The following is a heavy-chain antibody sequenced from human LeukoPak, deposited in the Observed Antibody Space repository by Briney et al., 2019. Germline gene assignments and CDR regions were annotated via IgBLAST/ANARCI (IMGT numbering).Heavy chain of an antibody. D-gene: IGHD2-21*01. J-gene: IGHJ4*02. CDR3: TRIGIAIIGRDPVDY. Sequence: PGGFLRLSCAASGFTFRDYAMSWVRQAPGKGLEWVGFIRSKTYGGAADYGASVRGRFTIYRDDSKSIAYLQMNSLEIEDTAVYYCTRIGIAIIGRDPVDYWGQGTLVTVSS. CDR2: IRSKTYGGAA. CDR1: GFTFRDYA. V-gene: IGHV3-49*04.